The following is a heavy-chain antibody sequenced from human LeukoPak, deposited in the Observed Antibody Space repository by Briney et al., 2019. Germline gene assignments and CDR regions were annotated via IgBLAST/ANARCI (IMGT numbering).Heavy chain of an antibody. CDR1: GFTFSSYA. D-gene: IGHD4-17*01. Sequence: PGGSLRLSCAASGFTFSSYAMHWVRQAPGKGLEWVAVISYDGSNKYYADSVKGRFTISRDNSKNTLYLQMNSLRAEDTAVYYCARPMTTVTTYYYYYSMDVWGQGTTVTVSS. J-gene: IGHJ6*02. CDR2: ISYDGSNK. CDR3: ARPMTTVTTYYYYYSMDV. V-gene: IGHV3-30-3*01.